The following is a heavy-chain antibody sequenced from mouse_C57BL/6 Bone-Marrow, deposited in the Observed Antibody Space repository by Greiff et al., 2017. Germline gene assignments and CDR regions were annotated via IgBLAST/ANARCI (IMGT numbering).Heavy chain of an antibody. J-gene: IGHJ3*01. CDR3: ERSKNWDSWFAY. CDR1: GYAFTNYL. Sequence: QVQLKQPGAELVRPGTSVKVSCKASGYAFTNYLIEWVKQRPGQGLEWIGVINPGSGGTNYNEKFKGKATLTADKSSSTAYMQLSSLTSEDSAVYLCERSKNWDSWFAYWGQGTLVTVSA. V-gene: IGHV1-54*01. CDR2: INPGSGGT. D-gene: IGHD4-1*01.